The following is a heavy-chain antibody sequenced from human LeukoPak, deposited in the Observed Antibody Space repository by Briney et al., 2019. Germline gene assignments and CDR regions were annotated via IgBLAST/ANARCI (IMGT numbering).Heavy chain of an antibody. CDR1: GFTFSSYE. Sequence: PGGSLRLSCAASGFTFSSYEINWVRQARGKGLEWVSYISSSGSTIYYADSVKGRFTISRDNAKNSLYLQMNSLRAEDTAVYYCSRVGGYYQEVGYWGQGTLVTVSS. J-gene: IGHJ4*02. D-gene: IGHD3-22*01. V-gene: IGHV3-48*03. CDR3: SRVGGYYQEVGY. CDR2: ISSSGSTI.